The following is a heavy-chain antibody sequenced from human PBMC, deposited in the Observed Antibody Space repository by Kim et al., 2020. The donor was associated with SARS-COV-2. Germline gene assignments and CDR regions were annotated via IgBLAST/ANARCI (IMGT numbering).Heavy chain of an antibody. V-gene: IGHV3-7*03. D-gene: IGHD6-19*01. CDR3: ARDYSGSYDY. J-gene: IGHJ4*02. Sequence: KYYVDSVKGRLTISRDNTKNSMYLQMNRLRAEDTAVYFCARDYSGSYDYWGQGTLVTVSS. CDR2: K.